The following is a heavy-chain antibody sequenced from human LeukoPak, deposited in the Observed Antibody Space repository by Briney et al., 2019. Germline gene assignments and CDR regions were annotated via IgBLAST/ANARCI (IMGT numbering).Heavy chain of an antibody. D-gene: IGHD1-26*01. CDR3: ARHGTLGSTTYPLDY. V-gene: IGHV4-39*01. J-gene: IGHJ4*02. CDR1: GDSVSSPHYY. CDR2: IYYSGST. Sequence: PSETLSLTCIVSGDSVSSPHYYWGWIRQPPGKGMEWIGSIYYSGSTYYNPSLKSRVTVSVDTSKNQFSLKLSSVTAADTAVYYCARHGTLGSTTYPLDYWGQGTLVTVSS.